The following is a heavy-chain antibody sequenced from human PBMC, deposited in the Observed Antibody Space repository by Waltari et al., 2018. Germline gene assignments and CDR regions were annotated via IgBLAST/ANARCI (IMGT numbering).Heavy chain of an antibody. CDR1: GYTFTGYY. CDR2: INPNSGGT. Sequence: QVQLVQSGAEVKKPGASVKVSCKASGYTFTGYYIPCVPQAPGQGLEWMGWINPNSGGTNYAQKFQGRVTMPRDTSISTAYMELSRLRSDDTAVYYCARVLTGWPRWGFDYWGQGTLVTVSS. J-gene: IGHJ4*02. D-gene: IGHD3-9*01. CDR3: ARVLTGWPRWGFDY. V-gene: IGHV1-2*02.